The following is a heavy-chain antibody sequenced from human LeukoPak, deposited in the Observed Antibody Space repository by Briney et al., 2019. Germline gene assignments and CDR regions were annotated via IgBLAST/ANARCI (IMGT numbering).Heavy chain of an antibody. Sequence: SETLSLTCIVSGVSVSSGSYYWSWIRQPPGKGLEWIGYIYNSVRTNYNPSLKSRVTISVDTSKNQLSLKLSSVTAADTAVYYCARASGELLPFDHWGQGTLVTVSS. CDR2: IYNSVRT. CDR3: ARASGELLPFDH. D-gene: IGHD1-26*01. V-gene: IGHV4-61*01. J-gene: IGHJ4*02. CDR1: GVSVSSGSYY.